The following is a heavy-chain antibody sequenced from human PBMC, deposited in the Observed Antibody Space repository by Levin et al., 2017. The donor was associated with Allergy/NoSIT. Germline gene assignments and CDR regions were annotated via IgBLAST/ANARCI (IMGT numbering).Heavy chain of an antibody. V-gene: IGHV3-74*01. CDR3: GRGRLGWHDAIDF. CDR1: GFTFSSYW. Sequence: GGSLRLSCAASGFTFSSYWMYWVRQVPGKGLVWVSTISSDGRNIRYADSVKGRFTISRDNAENTLYLQMNSLGAEDTAVYYCGRGRLGWHDAIDFWGQGTMVTVSS. J-gene: IGHJ3*01. CDR2: ISSDGRNI. D-gene: IGHD4-23*01.